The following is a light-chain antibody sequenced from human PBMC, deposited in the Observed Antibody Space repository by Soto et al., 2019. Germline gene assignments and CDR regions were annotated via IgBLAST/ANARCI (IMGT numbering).Light chain of an antibody. V-gene: IGKV3-20*01. CDR2: GAS. Sequence: EIVLTQSPGTLCLSPGERATLSCRASQSVSSSYLAWYQQKAGQAPRLLIYGASSRATGIPDRFSGSGSGTDFTLTISRLEPEDFAVYYCQQYGSSAITFGQGTRLEIK. J-gene: IGKJ5*01. CDR3: QQYGSSAIT. CDR1: QSVSSSY.